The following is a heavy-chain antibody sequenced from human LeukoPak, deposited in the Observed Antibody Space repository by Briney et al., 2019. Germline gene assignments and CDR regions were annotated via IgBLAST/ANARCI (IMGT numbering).Heavy chain of an antibody. Sequence: GESLKISCKASGYSFTNFWIAWVRQMPGKGLEWMGVIYAGDSETRYSPSFQGQVTISVDKSISAAYLQRSSLKASDTAIYYCARHGGSLDYWGQGTLVTVSS. D-gene: IGHD1-26*01. CDR2: IYAGDSET. CDR3: ARHGGSLDY. V-gene: IGHV5-51*01. CDR1: GYSFTNFW. J-gene: IGHJ4*02.